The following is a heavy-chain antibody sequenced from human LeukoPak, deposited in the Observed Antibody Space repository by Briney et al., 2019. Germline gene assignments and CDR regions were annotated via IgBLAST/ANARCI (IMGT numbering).Heavy chain of an antibody. J-gene: IGHJ4*02. D-gene: IGHD3-10*01. CDR2: ISWNSGSI. CDR1: GFTFDDYA. V-gene: IGHV3-9*01. Sequence: GRSLRLSCAASGFTFDDYAMHWVRQAPGKGLEWVSGISWNSGSIGYADSVKGRFTISRDNAKNSLYLQMNSLRAEDTALYYCAKGSLRSGFDYWGQGTLVTASS. CDR3: AKGSLRSGFDY.